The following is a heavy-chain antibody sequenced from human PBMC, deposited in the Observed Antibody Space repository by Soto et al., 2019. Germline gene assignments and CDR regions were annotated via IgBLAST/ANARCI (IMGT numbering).Heavy chain of an antibody. V-gene: IGHV3-43*01. Sequence: EVQLVVSGGLVVRPGGSLRLSCAGSGFTFDDHTMHWVRQAPGKGLEWVSLITWDAGSAFYVDSVRGRFTISRDNSKNSLYLQMNSLRTEDSALYYCAKEKDRIFDYWGRGTPVTVSS. CDR3: AKEKDRIFDY. CDR2: ITWDAGSA. J-gene: IGHJ4*02. CDR1: GFTFDDHT.